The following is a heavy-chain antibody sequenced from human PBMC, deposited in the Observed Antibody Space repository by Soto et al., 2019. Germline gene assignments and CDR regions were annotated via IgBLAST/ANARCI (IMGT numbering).Heavy chain of an antibody. CDR1: GFTFSAYT. Sequence: PGGSRRLSWVASGFTFSAYTMNWVRQTPGKGPEWIAYITGTSSTIYYADSVKGRFTCSRDNARNSLYLQMNSLKDENTAVYHYATEFCSGGWGQGTLVTVSS. CDR3: ATEFCSGG. D-gene: IGHD3-10*02. J-gene: IGHJ4*02. CDR2: ITGTSSTI. V-gene: IGHV3-48*02.